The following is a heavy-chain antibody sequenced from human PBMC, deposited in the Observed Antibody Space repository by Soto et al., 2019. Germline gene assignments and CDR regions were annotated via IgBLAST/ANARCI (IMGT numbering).Heavy chain of an antibody. J-gene: IGHJ6*02. V-gene: IGHV4-39*01. Sequence: SETLSLTCTVSGGSISSSSYYWGWIRQPPGKGLEWIGSSYYSGSTCYNPSLKRRGTISVDTSKNPFSLQLSSVTDADTAVYYCARPWFGELSRKSYYYYGMDVWGQGTTVTV. CDR1: GGSISSSSYY. D-gene: IGHD3-10*01. CDR3: ARPWFGELSRKSYYYYGMDV. CDR2: SYYSGST.